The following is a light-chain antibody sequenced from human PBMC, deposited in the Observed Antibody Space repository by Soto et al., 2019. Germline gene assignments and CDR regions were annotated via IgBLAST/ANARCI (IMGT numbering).Light chain of an antibody. Sequence: EIVLTQSPGTLSLSPGERATLSCRASQSVSSSYLAWYQQKPGQAPRLLIYGASSRATGIPDRFSGSGSGTDFTSPISSLEPEDFAGSYWQQCGSSPPYTGGKGHKLEIK. V-gene: IGKV3-20*01. J-gene: IGKJ2*01. CDR2: GAS. CDR1: QSVSSSY. CDR3: QQCGSSPPYT.